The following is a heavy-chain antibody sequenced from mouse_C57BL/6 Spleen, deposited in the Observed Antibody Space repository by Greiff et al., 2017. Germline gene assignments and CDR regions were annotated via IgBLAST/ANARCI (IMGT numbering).Heavy chain of an antibody. V-gene: IGHV1-26*01. CDR3: TRAETGYYAMDY. CDR2: INPNNGGT. Sequence: EVQLQQSGPELVKPGASVKISCKASGYTFTDYYMNWVKQSHGKSLEWIGDINPNNGGTSYNQKFKGKATLTVDKSSSTAYMELRSLTSEDSAVYYCTRAETGYYAMDYWGQGTSVTVSS. D-gene: IGHD4-1*01. CDR1: GYTFTDYY. J-gene: IGHJ4*01.